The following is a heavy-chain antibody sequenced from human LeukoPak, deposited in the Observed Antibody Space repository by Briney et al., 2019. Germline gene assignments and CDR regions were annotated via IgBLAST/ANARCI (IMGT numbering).Heavy chain of an antibody. Sequence: SETLSLTCTVSGGSISSYYWSWIRQPPGKGLGWIGYIYYSGSTNYNPSLKSRVTISVDTSKNQFSLKLSSVTAADTAVYYWARAEAVTPGFDLWGRGTLVTVSS. V-gene: IGHV4-59*01. CDR1: GGSISSYY. CDR2: IYYSGST. J-gene: IGHJ2*01. D-gene: IGHD6-19*01. CDR3: ARAEAVTPGFDL.